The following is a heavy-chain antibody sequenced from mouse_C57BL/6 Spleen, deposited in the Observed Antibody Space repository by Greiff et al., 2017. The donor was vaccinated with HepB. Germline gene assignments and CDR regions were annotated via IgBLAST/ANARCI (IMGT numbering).Heavy chain of an antibody. J-gene: IGHJ3*01. V-gene: IGHV3-6*01. CDR3: ARARYDGYSVGFAY. D-gene: IGHD2-3*01. Sequence: EVKLQESGPGLVKPSQSLSLTCSVTGYSITSGYYWNWIRQFPGNKLEWMGYISYDGSNNYNPSLKNRFSITRDPSKNQFFLKLNSVTTEDTATYCCARARYDGYSVGFAYWGQGTLVTVSA. CDR1: GYSITSGYY. CDR2: ISYDGSN.